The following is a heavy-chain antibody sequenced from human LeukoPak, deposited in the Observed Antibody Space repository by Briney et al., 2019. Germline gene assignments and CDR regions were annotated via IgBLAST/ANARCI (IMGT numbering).Heavy chain of an antibody. CDR3: AKANMAIPRYYYFDN. V-gene: IGHV3-48*03. CDR1: GFTFSSYE. CDR2: ISSSGSTI. D-gene: IGHD3-9*01. Sequence: GGSLRLSCAASGFTFSSYEMNWVRQAPGKGLEWVSYISSSGSTIYYADSVKGHFTISRDNSKNTVFLQMNSLRAEDTALYYCAKANMAIPRYYYFDNWGQGIPVTVSS. J-gene: IGHJ4*02.